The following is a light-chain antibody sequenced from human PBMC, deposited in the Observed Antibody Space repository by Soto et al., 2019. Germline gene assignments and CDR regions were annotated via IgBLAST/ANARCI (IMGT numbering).Light chain of an antibody. CDR3: QHYNKCPQYA. V-gene: IGKV3-15*01. Sequence: EIVMTQSPVTRSVSPGERATPSCRASQGVNSNVAWYQQKPGQAPRLLIYGADTRATGVPARFSGSGSGTEFTLTISSLQSEDFAVYYCQHYNKCPQYAFGQGTKVHI. J-gene: IGKJ2*01. CDR2: GAD. CDR1: QGVNSN.